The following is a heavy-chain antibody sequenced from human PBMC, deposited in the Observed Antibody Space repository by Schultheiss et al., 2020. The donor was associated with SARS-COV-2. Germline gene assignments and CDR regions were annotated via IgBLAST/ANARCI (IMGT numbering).Heavy chain of an antibody. V-gene: IGHV4-34*01. CDR3: ARGVDKN. Sequence: SQTLSLTCVVDGEPFSGHFWSWIRQPPGKGLEWIGEIYHSGSTNYNPSLKSRVTISVDTSKNQFSLKLSSVTAADTAVYYCARGVDKNWGQGTLVTVSS. J-gene: IGHJ4*02. CDR1: GEPFSGHF. CDR2: IYHSGST. D-gene: IGHD5-12*01.